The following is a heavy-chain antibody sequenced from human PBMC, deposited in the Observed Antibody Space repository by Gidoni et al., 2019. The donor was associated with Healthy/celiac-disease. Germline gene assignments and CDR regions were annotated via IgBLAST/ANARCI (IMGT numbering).Heavy chain of an antibody. CDR3: ARDLLWFGELLGALGYYYYGMDV. V-gene: IGHV3-33*01. CDR2: IWYDGSNK. J-gene: IGHJ6*02. Sequence: MHWVRQAPGKGLEWVAVIWYDGSNKYYADSVKGRFTISRDNSKNTLYLQMNSLRAEDTAVYYCARDLLWFGELLGALGYYYYGMDVWGQGTTVTVSS. D-gene: IGHD3-10*01.